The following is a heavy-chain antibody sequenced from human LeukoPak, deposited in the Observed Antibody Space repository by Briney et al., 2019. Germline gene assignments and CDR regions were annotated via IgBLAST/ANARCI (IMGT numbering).Heavy chain of an antibody. D-gene: IGHD6-19*01. CDR1: GYTFTGYY. CDR2: ISAYNGNT. V-gene: IGHV1-18*04. CDR3: ARVSSGQLDY. Sequence: ASVKVSCKASGYTFTGYYMHWVRQAPGQGLEWMGWISAYNGNTNYAQKLQGRVTMTTDTSTSTAYMELRSLRSDDTAVYYCARVSSGQLDYWGQGTLVTVSS. J-gene: IGHJ4*02.